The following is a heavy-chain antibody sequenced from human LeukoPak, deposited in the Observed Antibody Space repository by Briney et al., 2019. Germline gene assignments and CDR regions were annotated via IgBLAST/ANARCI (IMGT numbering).Heavy chain of an antibody. V-gene: IGHV3-21*01. D-gene: IGHD3-16*01. CDR3: ARDGNADEPDYYDYYMDV. CDR2: ISSSSSYI. J-gene: IGHJ6*03. CDR1: GFSFSTYT. Sequence: GGSLSLSCTASGFSFSTYTVTWVRQAPGKGLEWVASISSSSSYINSADAVKGRFTISSDNAKNSLYLQMNSLRAEDTAAYFCARDGNADEPDYYDYYMDVWGKGTTVPVSS.